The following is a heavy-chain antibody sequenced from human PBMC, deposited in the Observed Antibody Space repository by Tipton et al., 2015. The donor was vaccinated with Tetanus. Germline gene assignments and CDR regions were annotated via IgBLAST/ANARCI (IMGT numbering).Heavy chain of an antibody. V-gene: IGHV4-39*01. CDR1: GVSIRSSSYF. CDR3: ARQEPPRRSFYDSSGSAD. CDR2: IFYTGSR. Sequence: TLSLTCAVSGVSIRSSSYFWGWIRQPPGKGLEWIGHIFYTGSRHYNPSVESRVTISVDTSKDQFSLNLTSVTAADTAVYFCARQEPPRRSFYDSSGSADWGQGILVTVSS. J-gene: IGHJ4*02. D-gene: IGHD3-22*01.